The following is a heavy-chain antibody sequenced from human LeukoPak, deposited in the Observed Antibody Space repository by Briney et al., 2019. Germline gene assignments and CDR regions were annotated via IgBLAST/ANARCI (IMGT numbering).Heavy chain of an antibody. V-gene: IGHV1-69*01. J-gene: IGHJ4*02. Sequence: SVKVSCKASGGTFSSYAISWVRQAPGQGLEWMGGIIPIFGTANYAQKFQGRVTITADESTSTAYMELSSLRSEDTAVYYCARVKRIAARPPIDYWGQGTLVTVSS. D-gene: IGHD6-6*01. CDR3: ARVKRIAARPPIDY. CDR1: GGTFSSYA. CDR2: IIPIFGTA.